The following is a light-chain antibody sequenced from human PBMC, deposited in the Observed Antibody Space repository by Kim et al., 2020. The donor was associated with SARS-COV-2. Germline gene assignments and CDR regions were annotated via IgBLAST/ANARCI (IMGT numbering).Light chain of an antibody. CDR2: GVS. CDR1: QSVRSN. CDR3: QQYSDWPLT. Sequence: VSPGERATLSCRASQSVRSNFLAWYQQKPGQAPRLLIYGVSNRATGIPARFSGSGSGTEFSLTISSLQSEDFAVYYCQQYSDWPLTFGGGTKVEI. V-gene: IGKV3-15*01. J-gene: IGKJ4*01.